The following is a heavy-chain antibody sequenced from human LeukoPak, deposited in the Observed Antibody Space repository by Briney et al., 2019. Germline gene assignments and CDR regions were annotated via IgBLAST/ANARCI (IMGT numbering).Heavy chain of an antibody. CDR3: AKDPNGDYVGAFDF. V-gene: IGHV3-23*01. D-gene: IGHD4-23*01. CDR2: ITATTSST. CDR1: GFTFSIYA. Sequence: PGGSLRLSCAASGFTFSIYAMHWVRQAPGKGLEWVSTITATTSSTSYADSVKGRFTISRDNSKRTLYLQMNSLRAEDTAMYYCAKDPNGDYVGAFDFWGQGTLATVSS. J-gene: IGHJ3*01.